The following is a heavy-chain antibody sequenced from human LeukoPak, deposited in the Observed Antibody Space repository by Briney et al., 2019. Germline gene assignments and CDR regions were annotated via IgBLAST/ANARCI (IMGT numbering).Heavy chain of an antibody. D-gene: IGHD3-22*01. CDR1: GYTFTNYY. Sequence: ASVKVSCKASGYTFTNYYMCWVRQAPGQGPDWMGWINPHTGVTVYAQKFQGRVTMTRDTSITTAYMELSSLRSDDSAVYYCARQENGYSHWGQGTLVTVSS. CDR3: ARQENGYSH. V-gene: IGHV1-2*02. J-gene: IGHJ4*02. CDR2: INPHTGVT.